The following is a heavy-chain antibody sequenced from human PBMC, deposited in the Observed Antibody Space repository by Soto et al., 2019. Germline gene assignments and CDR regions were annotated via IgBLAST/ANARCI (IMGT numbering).Heavy chain of an antibody. Sequence: QVQLVESGGGVVQPGRSLRLSCAASGFTFSSYGMHWVRQAPGKGLEWVAVIWYDGSNKYYADSVKGRFTISRDNSKNTLYLQMNSLRAEDTAVYYCARERKATSGFDYWGQGTLVTVSS. V-gene: IGHV3-33*01. J-gene: IGHJ4*02. CDR3: ARERKATSGFDY. CDR1: GFTFSSYG. D-gene: IGHD5-12*01. CDR2: IWYDGSNK.